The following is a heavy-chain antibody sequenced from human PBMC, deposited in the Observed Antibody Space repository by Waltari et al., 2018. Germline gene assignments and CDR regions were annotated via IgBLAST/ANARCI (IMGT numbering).Heavy chain of an antibody. Sequence: EVQLVESGGGLVQPGGSLRLSCAASGFTFSSYSMNWVRQAPGKGLEWVSYISSSSSTIYYADSVKGRFTISRDNAKNSLYLQMNSLRAEDTAVYYCARDRVTFGGVIGYYFDYWGQGTLVTVSS. V-gene: IGHV3-48*01. CDR3: ARDRVTFGGVIGYYFDY. CDR1: GFTFSSYS. J-gene: IGHJ4*02. D-gene: IGHD3-16*02. CDR2: ISSSSSTI.